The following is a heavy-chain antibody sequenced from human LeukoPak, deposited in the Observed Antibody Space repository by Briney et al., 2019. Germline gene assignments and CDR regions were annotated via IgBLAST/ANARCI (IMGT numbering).Heavy chain of an antibody. V-gene: IGHV4-59*08. CDR2: IYYSGGT. J-gene: IGHJ5*02. D-gene: IGHD1-7*01. CDR1: GGSISSYY. CDR3: ARHLSPGTTYST. Sequence: SETLSLTCTVSGGSISSYYWSWIRQPPGKGLEWIGYIYYSGGTNYNPSLKSRVTISVDTSKNQFSLKLSSVTAADTAVYYCARHLSPGTTYSTWGQGTLVTVSS.